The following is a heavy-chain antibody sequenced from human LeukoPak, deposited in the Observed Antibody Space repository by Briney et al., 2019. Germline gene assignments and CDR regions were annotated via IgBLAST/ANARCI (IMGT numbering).Heavy chain of an antibody. CDR1: GGSISSYY. CDR3: ARESGGVDY. CDR2: IYYSGST. V-gene: IGHV4-59*01. D-gene: IGHD1-1*01. J-gene: IGHJ4*02. Sequence: ASETLSLTCTVSGGSISSYYWSWIRQPPGKGLEWIGYIYYSGSTNYNPSLKSRVTIPVDTSKNQFSLKLSSVTAADTAVYYCARESGGVDYWGQGTLVTVSS.